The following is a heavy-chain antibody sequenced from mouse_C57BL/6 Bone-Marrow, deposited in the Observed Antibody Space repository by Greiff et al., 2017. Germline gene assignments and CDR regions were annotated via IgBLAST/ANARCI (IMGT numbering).Heavy chain of an antibody. D-gene: IGHD2-4*01. Sequence: QVHVKQSGAELARPGASVKMSCKASGYTFTSYTMHWVKQRPGQGLEWIGYINPSSGYTKYNQKFKDKATLTADKSSSTAYMQLSSLTSEDSAVYYCASYDYEGYWGKGTTLTVSS. CDR2: INPSSGYT. J-gene: IGHJ2*01. CDR3: ASYDYEGY. V-gene: IGHV1-4*01. CDR1: GYTFTSYT.